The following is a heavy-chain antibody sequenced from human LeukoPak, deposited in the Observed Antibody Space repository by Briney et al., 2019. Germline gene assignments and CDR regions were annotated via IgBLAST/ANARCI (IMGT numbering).Heavy chain of an antibody. Sequence: SQTLSLTCTVSGGSISSGGYYWSWIRQHPGKGLEWIGYIYYSGSTYYNPSLKSRVTISVDTSKNQFSLKLSSVTAADTAVYYCARVRKRTTYYDILTTAWWFDPWGQGTLVTVSS. V-gene: IGHV4-31*03. D-gene: IGHD3-9*01. CDR2: IYYSGST. CDR1: GGSISSGGYY. J-gene: IGHJ5*02. CDR3: ARVRKRTTYYDILTTAWWFDP.